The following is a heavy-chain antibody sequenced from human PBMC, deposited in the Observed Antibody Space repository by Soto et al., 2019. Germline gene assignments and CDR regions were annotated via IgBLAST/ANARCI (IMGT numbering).Heavy chain of an antibody. J-gene: IGHJ4*01. D-gene: IGHD2-15*01. V-gene: IGHV4-4*02. Sequence: TTETLSVTCAVSADSISRSEWWSWVRLPPGKGLEWIGEISHTGTTNYNPTLKSRVTMSVYKPKNRSSLNLTSATAAVTSLYYGARVFSSRDEYFAYCGQGTLVTGSS. CDR3: ARVFSSRDEYFAY. CDR2: ISHTGTT. CDR1: ADSISRSEW.